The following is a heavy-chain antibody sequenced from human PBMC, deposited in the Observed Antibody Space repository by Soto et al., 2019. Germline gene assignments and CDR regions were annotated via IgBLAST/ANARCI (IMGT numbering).Heavy chain of an antibody. Sequence: GGSLRLSCAASGFSFSSYSMNWVRHAPGKGLEWVSSISSSSSYRYYADSVKGRFTISRDSAKNSLYLQMNSLRAEDTAVYYCARDPPKFYYGSGNFDYWGQGALVTVSS. CDR2: ISSSSSYR. D-gene: IGHD3-10*01. CDR1: GFSFSSYS. V-gene: IGHV3-21*01. J-gene: IGHJ4*02. CDR3: ARDPPKFYYGSGNFDY.